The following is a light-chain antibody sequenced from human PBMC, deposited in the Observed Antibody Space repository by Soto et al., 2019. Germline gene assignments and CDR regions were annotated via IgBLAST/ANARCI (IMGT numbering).Light chain of an antibody. CDR1: SSDVGGYNY. V-gene: IGLV2-14*01. CDR2: DVS. J-gene: IGLJ1*01. Sequence: SVLTQPASVSGSPGQSITISCTGTSSDVGGYNYVSWYQQHPGQVPKLMIYDVSNRPSGISNRFSASKSGNTASLTISGLQAEDEADYYCSAYTSRNTRVFGTGTKLTVL. CDR3: SAYTSRNTRV.